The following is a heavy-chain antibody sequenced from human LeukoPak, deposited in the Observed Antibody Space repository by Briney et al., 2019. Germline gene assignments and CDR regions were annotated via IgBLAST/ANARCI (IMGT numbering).Heavy chain of an antibody. J-gene: IGHJ4*02. CDR2: ISSSGNST. CDR1: GFTFSSYA. Sequence: GGSLRLSCSASGFTFSSYAMEWVRQAPGKGLEYVSAISSSGNSTYYADSVKGRFTISRDNPKTTLYLQMNSLRPEDAAVYYCVKDGMAVVGTAPLDYWGQGILVTVSS. CDR3: VKDGMAVVGTAPLDY. D-gene: IGHD6-19*01. V-gene: IGHV3-64D*09.